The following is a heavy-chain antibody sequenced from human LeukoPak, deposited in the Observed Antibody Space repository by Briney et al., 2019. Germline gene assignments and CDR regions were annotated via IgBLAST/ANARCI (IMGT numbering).Heavy chain of an antibody. CDR2: IYPGDYET. CDR1: GYSFSNYW. J-gene: IGHJ4*02. CDR3: AIPPGYCGNDCSFDH. Sequence: GESLQISFEGSGYSFSNYWIGWGRPMPGKGLEWMGTIYPGDYETRYSPSFQGLVTISVDKSISTAYLQWSSLKASDTAMYYCAIPPGYCGNDCSFDHWGQGTLVTVSS. D-gene: IGHD2-21*02. V-gene: IGHV5-51*01.